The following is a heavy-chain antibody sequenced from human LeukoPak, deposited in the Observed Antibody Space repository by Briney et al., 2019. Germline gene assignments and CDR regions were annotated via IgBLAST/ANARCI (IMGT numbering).Heavy chain of an antibody. CDR1: GGSISSTGYY. Sequence: PSQTLSLTCTVSGGSISSTGYYWDWIRQPPGKGLEWIGNIYYSGINYYNPSLRSRVTISVDTSKNQFSLKVSSVTAADAAVYYCARDDILTGSFDFCGQGTLVTVSS. CDR2: IYYSGIN. D-gene: IGHD3-9*01. J-gene: IGHJ4*02. V-gene: IGHV4-39*02. CDR3: ARDDILTGSFDF.